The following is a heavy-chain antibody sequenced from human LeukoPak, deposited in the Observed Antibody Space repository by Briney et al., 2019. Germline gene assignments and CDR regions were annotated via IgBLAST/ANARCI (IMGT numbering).Heavy chain of an antibody. V-gene: IGHV5-51*01. D-gene: IGHD6-13*01. J-gene: IGHJ4*02. CDR2: IYPGDSDT. CDR3: ARAKAYSSSRYYFDY. Sequence: GESLKISCKDSGHSFTSYWIGWVRQMPGKGLEWMGIIYPGDSDTRYSPSFQGQVTISADKSISTAYLQWSSLKASDTAMYCCARAKAYSSSRYYFDYWGQGTLVTVSS. CDR1: GHSFTSYW.